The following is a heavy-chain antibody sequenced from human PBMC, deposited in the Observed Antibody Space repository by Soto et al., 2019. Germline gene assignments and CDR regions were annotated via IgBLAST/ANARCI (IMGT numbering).Heavy chain of an antibody. CDR1: GGSISSGGYY. D-gene: IGHD2-2*01. CDR3: ARYCSSTSCVNWFDP. Sequence: PSETLSLTCTVSGGSISSGGYYWSWIRQHPGKGLEWIGYIYYSGSTYYNPSLKSRVTISVDTSKNQFSLKLSSVTAADTAVYYCARYCSSTSCVNWFDPWGQGTLVTVSS. J-gene: IGHJ5*02. CDR2: IYYSGST. V-gene: IGHV4-31*03.